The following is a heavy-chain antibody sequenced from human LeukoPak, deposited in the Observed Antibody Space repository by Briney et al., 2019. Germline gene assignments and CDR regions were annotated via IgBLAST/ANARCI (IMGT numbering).Heavy chain of an antibody. CDR1: GFTFSSYI. CDR3: AKEGPGGGGYFDD. CDR2: IGGSGDST. V-gene: IGHV3-23*01. J-gene: IGHJ4*02. D-gene: IGHD3-16*01. Sequence: GGSLRLSCAASGFTFSSYIMSWVRQAPGKGLEWVSLIGGSGDSTYYADSVKGRFTISRDNSKKTLYLRMNSLRADDTAVYYCAKEGPGGGGYFDDWGQGTLVTVSS.